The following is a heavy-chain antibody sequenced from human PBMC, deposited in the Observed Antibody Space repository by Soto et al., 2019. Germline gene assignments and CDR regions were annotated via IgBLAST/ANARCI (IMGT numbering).Heavy chain of an antibody. CDR1: GFTLSGYY. CDR3: AREIGNRLPYGPVDY. J-gene: IGHJ4*02. CDR2: IGKTGSDI. D-gene: IGHD3-10*01. Sequence: LRLSCAASGFTLSGYYMTWMRQAPGKGLEWVSFIGKTGSDIHYADSVEGRFTISRDNAKNSLYLQMNSLRAEDTAVYYCAREIGNRLPYGPVDYWGQGTLVTVSS. V-gene: IGHV3-11*01.